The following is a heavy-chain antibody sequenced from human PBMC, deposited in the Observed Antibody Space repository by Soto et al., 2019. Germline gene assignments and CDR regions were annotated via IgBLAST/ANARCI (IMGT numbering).Heavy chain of an antibody. CDR3: ARGGYSSGWYRNDAFDI. V-gene: IGHV1-2*04. CDR1: GYTFTSYD. Sequence: GASVKVSCKASGYTFTSYDINWVRQATGQGLEWMGWINPNSGGTNYAQKFQGWVTMTRDTSISTAYMELSRLRSDDTAVYYCARGGYSSGWYRNDAFDIWGQGTMVTVS. J-gene: IGHJ3*02. D-gene: IGHD6-19*01. CDR2: INPNSGGT.